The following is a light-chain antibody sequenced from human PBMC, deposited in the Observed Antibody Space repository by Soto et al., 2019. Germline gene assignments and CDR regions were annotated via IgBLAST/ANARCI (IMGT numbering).Light chain of an antibody. CDR3: QQTYSTPYT. CDR1: QRIAAP. V-gene: IGKV1-39*01. J-gene: IGKJ2*01. Sequence: DIQMTQSPPSLSASVGDRVTITCRPSQRIAAPLNWYRQKPGKAPKLLIYAASSLQSGVPSRFSGSGSGTDFTLTISSLHPEDFATYYCQQTYSTPYTFGQGTKLEIK. CDR2: AAS.